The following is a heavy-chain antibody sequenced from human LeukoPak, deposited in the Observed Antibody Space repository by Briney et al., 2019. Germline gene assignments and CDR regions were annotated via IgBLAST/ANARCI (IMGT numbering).Heavy chain of an antibody. J-gene: IGHJ4*02. D-gene: IGHD1-26*01. CDR3: ARGWEGYFDY. CDR2: ISSSGSYI. Sequence: PGGSLRLSCAASGFTFDDYGMSWVRQAPGKRLEWVSSISSSGSYIYYADSVKGRFTISRDNAKDSLYLQMNSLRAEDTAVYYCARGWEGYFDYWGQGTLVTVSS. CDR1: GFTFDDYG. V-gene: IGHV3-21*01.